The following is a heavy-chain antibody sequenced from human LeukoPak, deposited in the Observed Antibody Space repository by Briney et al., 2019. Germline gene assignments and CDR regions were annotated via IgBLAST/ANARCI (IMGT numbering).Heavy chain of an antibody. Sequence: GGSLRLSCAASGFTFSSYAMHWVRQAPGKGLEWVAVISYDGSNKYYADSVKGRFTISRDNAKNSLYLQMNSLRAEDTAVYYCARDPMKNIVVVPAADYWGQGTLVTVSS. D-gene: IGHD2-2*01. CDR2: ISYDGSNK. J-gene: IGHJ4*02. V-gene: IGHV3-30-3*01. CDR3: ARDPMKNIVVVPAADY. CDR1: GFTFSSYA.